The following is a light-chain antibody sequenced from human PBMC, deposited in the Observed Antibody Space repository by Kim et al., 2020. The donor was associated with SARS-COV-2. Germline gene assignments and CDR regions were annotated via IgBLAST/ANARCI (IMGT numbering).Light chain of an antibody. CDR2: AAS. J-gene: IGKJ4*01. V-gene: IGKV1-12*01. CDR3: QQANSFPLT. Sequence: DILMTQSPSSVSASVGDRVTITCRASQYISRWLAWYQQKPGKAPKLLVYAASSFQSGVPSRFSGSTSGTDFTLTISGLQPEDVATYYCQQANSFPLTFGGGTKVDIK. CDR1: QYISRW.